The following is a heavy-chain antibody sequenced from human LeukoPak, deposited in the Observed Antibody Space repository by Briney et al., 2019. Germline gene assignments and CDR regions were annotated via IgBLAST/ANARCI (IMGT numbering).Heavy chain of an antibody. V-gene: IGHV3-23*01. Sequence: PGGSLRLSCTASGFTFSAYAMMWVRQAPGKGPEWVSAIRGGGGSAFYADSVKGRFTISRDNSKYTRFLQMNSLRAEDTAVYYCARDPNGDYIGAFDMWGPGTMVTVSS. CDR3: ARDPNGDYIGAFDM. D-gene: IGHD4-17*01. J-gene: IGHJ3*02. CDR2: IRGGGGSA. CDR1: GFTFSAYA.